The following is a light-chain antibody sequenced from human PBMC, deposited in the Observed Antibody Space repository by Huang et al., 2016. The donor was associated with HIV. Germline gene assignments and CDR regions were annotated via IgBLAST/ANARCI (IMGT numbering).Light chain of an antibody. CDR1: QSVNRN. CDR3: QQYNDWPRT. Sequence: EIVMKQSPATLSASPGERVKVSCRASQSVNRNLAWYQHTPGQAPRLLIYGTSTRATGIPARFSGSGSGTEFTLTISSLQSADFVVYYCQQYNDWPRTFGQGTKLEIK. CDR2: GTS. J-gene: IGKJ2*01. V-gene: IGKV3-15*01.